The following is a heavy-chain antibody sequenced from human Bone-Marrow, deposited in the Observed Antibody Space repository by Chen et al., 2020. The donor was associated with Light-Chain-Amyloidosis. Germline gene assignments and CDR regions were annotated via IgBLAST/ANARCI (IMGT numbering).Heavy chain of an antibody. D-gene: IGHD1-1*01. CDR2: SNGDGTDI. V-gene: IGHV3-74*01. Sequence: DVQLVASGGGLIQPGEPLRLSCAPSRITFSDYSMPGVRQGPGKGLVWVQRSNGDGTDIKYADSGWGRFTISRDSAKNTVYLQMNSLRTEDTAVYYCARSVSGTFDYWGQGALVTVSS. J-gene: IGHJ4*02. CDR3: ARSVSGTFDY. CDR1: RITFSDYS.